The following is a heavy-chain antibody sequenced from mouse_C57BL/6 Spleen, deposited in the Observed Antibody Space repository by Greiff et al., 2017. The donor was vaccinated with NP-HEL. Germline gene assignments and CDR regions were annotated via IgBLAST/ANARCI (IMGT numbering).Heavy chain of an antibody. J-gene: IGHJ1*03. CDR3: TRDPGSNYVNWYFDV. D-gene: IGHD2-5*01. CDR2: ISSGGDYI. V-gene: IGHV5-9-1*02. Sequence: EVQLVESGEGLVKPGGSLKLSCAASGFTFSSYAMSWVRQTPEKRLEWVAYISSGGDYIYYADTVKGRFTISRDNARNTLYLQMSSLKSEDTAMYYCTRDPGSNYVNWYFDVWGTGTTVTVSS. CDR1: GFTFSSYA.